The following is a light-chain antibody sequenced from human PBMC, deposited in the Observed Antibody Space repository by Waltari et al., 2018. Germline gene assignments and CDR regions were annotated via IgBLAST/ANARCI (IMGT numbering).Light chain of an antibody. Sequence: YELPQSPSVSVSPGQPASISCSGDRLEDSYVCWYQQKPGQSPVLVLHQDSKRPSGIPERFSGFNSGNTATLTISETQSMDEADYYCQAWDRNTYVVFGGGTKLTVL. CDR3: QAWDRNTYVV. V-gene: IGLV3-1*01. CDR2: QDS. J-gene: IGLJ2*01. CDR1: RLEDSY.